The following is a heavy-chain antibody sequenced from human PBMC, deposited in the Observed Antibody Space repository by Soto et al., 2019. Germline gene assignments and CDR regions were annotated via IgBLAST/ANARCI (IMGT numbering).Heavy chain of an antibody. V-gene: IGHV1-18*01. Sequence: GASVKVSCKASGYTFTSYGISWVRQAPGQGLEWMGWISAYNGNTNYAQKLQGRVTMTTDTSTSTAYMELRSLRPDDTAVYYCARAGDYYDSSGYLVYWGQGTLVTVSS. CDR2: ISAYNGNT. D-gene: IGHD3-22*01. J-gene: IGHJ4*02. CDR1: GYTFTSYG. CDR3: ARAGDYYDSSGYLVY.